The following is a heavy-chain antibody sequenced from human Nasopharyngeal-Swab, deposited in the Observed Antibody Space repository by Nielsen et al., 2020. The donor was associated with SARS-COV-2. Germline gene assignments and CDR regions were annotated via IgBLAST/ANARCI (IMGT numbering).Heavy chain of an antibody. V-gene: IGHV3-9*01. CDR2: ISWNSGSI. J-gene: IGHJ4*02. D-gene: IGHD6-19*01. CDR3: ARDGPVSYSSGWYFTPDLNGSFDY. Sequence: SLKISCAASGFTFDDYAMHWVRQAPGKGLEWVSGISWNSGSIGYADSVKGRFTISRDNAKNSLYLQMNSLRAEDTAVYYCARDGPVSYSSGWYFTPDLNGSFDYWGQGTLVTVSS. CDR1: GFTFDDYA.